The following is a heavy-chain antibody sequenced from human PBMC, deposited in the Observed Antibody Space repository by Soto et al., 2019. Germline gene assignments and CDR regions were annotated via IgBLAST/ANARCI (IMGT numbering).Heavy chain of an antibody. CDR1: GGSISSDDYY. CDR2: IYYSGST. D-gene: IGHD3-16*02. CDR3: ARFIRRPAFDI. Sequence: QVQLQESGPGLVKPSQTLSLTCTVSGGSISSDDYYWSWIRQPPGKGLECIGYIYYSGSTYYNPSRKGRVTISVDTSKHQFSLKLRSVTAADTAVYYCARFIRRPAFDIWGQGTMVTVSS. J-gene: IGHJ3*02. V-gene: IGHV4-30-4*01.